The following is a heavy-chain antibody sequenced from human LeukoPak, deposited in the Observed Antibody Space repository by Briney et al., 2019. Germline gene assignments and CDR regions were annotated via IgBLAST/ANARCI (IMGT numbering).Heavy chain of an antibody. CDR3: AKAEITRYRYFDL. J-gene: IGHJ2*01. CDR1: GFTFSSYS. Sequence: GGSLRLSCAASGFTFSSYSMNWVREAPGKGLEWVSLIGSSGGSTYYADSVKGRFTIFRDNSKNTLYLQMNSLKAEDTALYYCAKAEITRYRYFDLWGRGTLVTVSS. V-gene: IGHV3-23*01. CDR2: IGSSGGST. D-gene: IGHD3-10*01.